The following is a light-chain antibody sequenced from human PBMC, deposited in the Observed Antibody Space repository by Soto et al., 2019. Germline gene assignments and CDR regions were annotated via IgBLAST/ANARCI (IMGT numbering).Light chain of an antibody. CDR2: AAS. J-gene: IGKJ4*01. CDR3: QQTTSFPLT. CDR1: QGISSW. Sequence: DIQMTQSPSYVSASVGDRVTITCRASQGISSWLACYQQKPGKAPKPLIYAASSLQSGVPSRFSGSGAGTNFTRTISSLQPEEFSTYYCQQTTSFPLTFGGGTKLEIK. V-gene: IGKV1-12*01.